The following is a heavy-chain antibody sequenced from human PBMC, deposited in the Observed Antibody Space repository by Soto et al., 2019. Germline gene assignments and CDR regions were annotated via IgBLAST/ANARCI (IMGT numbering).Heavy chain of an antibody. CDR2: IIPIFGTA. CDR3: ARLYCSGGSCMNWFDP. Sequence: SVKVSCKASGGTFSSYAISWVRQAPGQGLEWMGGIIPIFGTANYAQKFQGRVTITADESTSTAYMELSSLRSEDTAVYYCARLYCSGGSCMNWFDPWGQGTLVTVSS. CDR1: GGTFSSYA. J-gene: IGHJ5*02. D-gene: IGHD2-15*01. V-gene: IGHV1-69*13.